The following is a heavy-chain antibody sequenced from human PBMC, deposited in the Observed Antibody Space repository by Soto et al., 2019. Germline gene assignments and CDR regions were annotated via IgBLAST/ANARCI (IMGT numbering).Heavy chain of an antibody. CDR3: ARQYSSGWYSYYYYYGMDV. J-gene: IGHJ6*02. CDR2: IYYSGST. Sequence: PSETLSLTCTVSGGSISSSSYYWGWIRQPPGKGLEWIGSIYYSGSTYYNPSLKSRVTISVDTSKNQFSLKLSSATAADTAVYYCARQYSSGWYSYYYYYGMDVWGQGTMVTVSS. D-gene: IGHD6-19*01. V-gene: IGHV4-39*01. CDR1: GGSISSSSYY.